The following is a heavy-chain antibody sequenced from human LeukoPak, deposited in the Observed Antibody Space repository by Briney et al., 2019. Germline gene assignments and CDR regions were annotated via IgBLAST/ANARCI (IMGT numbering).Heavy chain of an antibody. D-gene: IGHD4-23*01. CDR2: IRNDGSNK. CDR3: AKLLSNSGRFLY. CDR1: GFTFSSYG. V-gene: IGHV3-30*02. J-gene: IGHJ4*02. Sequence: PGGSLRLSCAASGFTFSSYGTHWVRQAPGKGLEWVAFIRNDGSNKYYADSVKGRFTISRDNSKNTLYLQMNSLRAEDTAVYYCAKLLSNSGRFLYWGQGTLVTVSS.